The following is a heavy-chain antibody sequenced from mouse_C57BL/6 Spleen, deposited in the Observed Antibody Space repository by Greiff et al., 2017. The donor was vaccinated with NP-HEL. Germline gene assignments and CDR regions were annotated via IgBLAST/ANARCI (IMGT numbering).Heavy chain of an antibody. D-gene: IGHD1-1*01. CDR3: AREGGNYYGSSPDWYFDV. CDR1: GYTFTSYW. Sequence: QVQLQQPGAELVRPGSSVKLSCKASGYTFTSYWMHWVKQRPIQGLEWIGNIDPSDSETHYNQKFKDKATLTVDKSSSTAYMQLSSLTSEDSAVYYCAREGGNYYGSSPDWYFDVWGTGTTVTVSS. V-gene: IGHV1-52*01. J-gene: IGHJ1*03. CDR2: IDPSDSET.